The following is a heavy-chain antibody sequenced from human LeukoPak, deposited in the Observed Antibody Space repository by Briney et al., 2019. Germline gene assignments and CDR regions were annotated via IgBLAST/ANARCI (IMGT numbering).Heavy chain of an antibody. CDR3: ATRASSSPDMDV. CDR2: VDPEDGET. D-gene: IGHD6-6*01. Sequence: ASVKISCKVSGYTFTDYYMHWVQQAPGKGLEWMGLVDPEDGETIYAEKFQGRVTITADTSTDTAYMELSSLRSEDTAVYYCATRASSSPDMDVWGKGTTVTVSS. J-gene: IGHJ6*03. V-gene: IGHV1-69-2*01. CDR1: GYTFTDYY.